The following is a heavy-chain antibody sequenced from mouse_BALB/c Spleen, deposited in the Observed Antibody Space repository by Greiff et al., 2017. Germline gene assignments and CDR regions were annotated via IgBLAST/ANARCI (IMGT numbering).Heavy chain of an antibody. CDR2: IRNKANGYTT. CDR1: GFTFTDYY. D-gene: IGHD2-4*01. V-gene: IGHV7-3*02. Sequence: EVKVVESGGGLVQPGGSLRLSCATSGFTFTDYYMSWVRQPPGKALEWLGFIRNKANGYTTEYSASVKGRFTISRDNSQSILYLQMNTLRAEDSATYYCARVYDYDVKDFDYWGQGTTLTVSS. CDR3: ARVYDYDVKDFDY. J-gene: IGHJ2*01.